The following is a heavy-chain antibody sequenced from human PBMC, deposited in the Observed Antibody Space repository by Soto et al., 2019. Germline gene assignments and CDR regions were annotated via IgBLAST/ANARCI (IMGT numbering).Heavy chain of an antibody. Sequence: PGGSLRLSCAASGLTFSSFAMHWVRQAPRKGLEWVALISHDGNNQYYADSVKGRFTVSRDNSMSTLYLQMNSLSPEDTAIYYCARDDGWREYFQHWGQGTPVTVSS. CDR3: ARDDGWREYFQH. V-gene: IGHV3-30-3*01. CDR1: GLTFSSFA. J-gene: IGHJ1*01. CDR2: ISHDGNNQ. D-gene: IGHD6-19*01.